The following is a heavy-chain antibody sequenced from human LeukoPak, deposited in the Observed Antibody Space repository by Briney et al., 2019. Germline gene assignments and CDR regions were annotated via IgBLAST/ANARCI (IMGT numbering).Heavy chain of an antibody. D-gene: IGHD1-26*01. Sequence: PGGSLRLSCAASGFSFSSYGMHWVRQAPGKGLEWVAFTHYDESNKYSDSVKGRFTISRDNAKNSPYLQMNSLRAEDTAVYYCASLAPWELHDYWGQGTLVTVSS. CDR2: THYDESNK. CDR3: ASLAPWELHDY. J-gene: IGHJ4*02. CDR1: GFSFSSYG. V-gene: IGHV3-30*02.